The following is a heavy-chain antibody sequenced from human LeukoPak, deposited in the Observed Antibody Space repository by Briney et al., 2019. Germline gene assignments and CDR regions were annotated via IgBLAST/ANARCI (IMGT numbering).Heavy chain of an antibody. CDR3: ARDRLDSSGYSFDY. CDR2: ISYDRSNK. J-gene: IGHJ4*02. CDR1: GFTFSSYG. V-gene: IGHV3-30*03. D-gene: IGHD3-22*01. Sequence: GGSLRLSCAASGFTFSSYGMHWVRQAPGKGLEWVAVISYDRSNKYYADSVKGLFTISRDNSKNTLYLQMNSLRAEDTAVYYCARDRLDSSGYSFDYWGQGTLVTVSS.